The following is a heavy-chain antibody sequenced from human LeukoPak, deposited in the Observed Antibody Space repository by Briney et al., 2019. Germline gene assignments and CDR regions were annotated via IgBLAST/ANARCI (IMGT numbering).Heavy chain of an antibody. CDR2: ISSSSSYI. CDR3: ARDTIDAFDI. J-gene: IGHJ3*02. V-gene: IGHV3-21*01. CDR1: GFTFSSYA. D-gene: IGHD2-2*01. Sequence: GGSLRLSCAASGFTFSSYAMSWVRQAPGKGLEWVSSISSSSSYIYYADSVKGRFTISRDNAKNSLYLQMNSLRAEDTAVYYCARDTIDAFDIWGQGTMVTVSS.